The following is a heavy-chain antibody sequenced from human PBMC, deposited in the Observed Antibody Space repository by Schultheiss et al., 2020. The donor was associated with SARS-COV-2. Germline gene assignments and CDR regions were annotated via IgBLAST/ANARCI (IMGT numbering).Heavy chain of an antibody. J-gene: IGHJ6*02. Sequence: GESLKVSCKASGYTFTSYGISWVRQAPGQGLEWMGWISAYNGNTNYAQKLQGRVTMTTDTSTSTAYMELRSLRSDDTAVYYCARDSSGRPDGMDVWGQGTTVTVSS. CDR2: ISAYNGNT. V-gene: IGHV1-18*01. CDR3: ARDSSGRPDGMDV. CDR1: GYTFTSYG. D-gene: IGHD6-19*01.